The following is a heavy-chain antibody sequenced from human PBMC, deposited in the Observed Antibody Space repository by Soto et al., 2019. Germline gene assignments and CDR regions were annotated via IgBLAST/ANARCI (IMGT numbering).Heavy chain of an antibody. CDR3: ARDIGENWNYGYYYYGMDV. Sequence: QVQLVESGGGVVQPGRSLRLSCAASGFTFSSYAMHWVRQAPGKGLEWVAVISYDGSNKYYADSVKGRFTISRDNSKNTLYLQMNSLRAEDTAVYYCARDIGENWNYGYYYYGMDVWGQGTTVTVSS. V-gene: IGHV3-30-3*01. D-gene: IGHD1-7*01. CDR2: ISYDGSNK. J-gene: IGHJ6*02. CDR1: GFTFSSYA.